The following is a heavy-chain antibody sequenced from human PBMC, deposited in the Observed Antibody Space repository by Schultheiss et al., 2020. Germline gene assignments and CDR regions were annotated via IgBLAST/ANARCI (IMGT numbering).Heavy chain of an antibody. CDR1: GGSISSYY. Sequence: SETLSLTCTVSGGSISSYYWGWIRQPPGKGLEWIGSIYYSGSTYYNPSLKSRVTISVDTSKNQFSLKLSSVTAADTAVYYCARSPSSWYYYYMDVWGRGTTVTVSS. D-gene: IGHD6-13*01. CDR3: ARSPSSWYYYYMDV. V-gene: IGHV4-39*07. CDR2: IYYSGST. J-gene: IGHJ6*03.